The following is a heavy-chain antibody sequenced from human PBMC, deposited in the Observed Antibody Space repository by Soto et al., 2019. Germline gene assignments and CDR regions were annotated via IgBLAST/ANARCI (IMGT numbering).Heavy chain of an antibody. V-gene: IGHV3-21*01. CDR2: ISSSSSYI. D-gene: IGHD6-6*01. J-gene: IGHJ4*02. Sequence: EVQLVESGGGLVKPGGSLRLSCAASGFTFSSYSMNWVRQAPGKGLEWVSSISSSSSYIYYADSVKGRFTISSDNAKNSLYLQMNSLRAEDTAGYYGARVGWQLVPGFDDWGQGTLVTVSS. CDR1: GFTFSSYS. CDR3: ARVGWQLVPGFDD.